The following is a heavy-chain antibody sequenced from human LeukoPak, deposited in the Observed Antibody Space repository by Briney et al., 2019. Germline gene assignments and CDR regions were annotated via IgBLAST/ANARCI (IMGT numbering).Heavy chain of an antibody. J-gene: IGHJ6*02. CDR2: IKQDGSEK. CDR1: GFIFSSYW. Sequence: PGGSLRLSCAASGFIFSSYWMIWVRQAPGKGLEWVANIKQDGSEKYYVDSVKGRFTISRDNAKNSLHLQMNSLRAEDTAVYYCARDLHGDYGMDAWGQGTTVTVSS. D-gene: IGHD4-17*01. V-gene: IGHV3-7*01. CDR3: ARDLHGDYGMDA.